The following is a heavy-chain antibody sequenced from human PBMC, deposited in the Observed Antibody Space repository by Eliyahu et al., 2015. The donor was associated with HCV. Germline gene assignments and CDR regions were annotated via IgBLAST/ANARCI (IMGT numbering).Heavy chain of an antibody. CDR1: GXTFTSYY. J-gene: IGHJ6*02. CDR3: ARDGGIYCSGGSCYRIDYYYYGMDV. Sequence: QVQLVQSGAEVKKPGASVKVSCKASGXTFTSYYMXWVPXAXXQGLEWXGIINPSGGSTSYAQKFQGRVTMTRDTSTSTVYMELSSLRSEDTAVYYCARDGGIYCSGGSCYRIDYYYYGMDVWGQGTTVTVSS. CDR2: INPSGGST. V-gene: IGHV1-46*01. D-gene: IGHD2-15*01.